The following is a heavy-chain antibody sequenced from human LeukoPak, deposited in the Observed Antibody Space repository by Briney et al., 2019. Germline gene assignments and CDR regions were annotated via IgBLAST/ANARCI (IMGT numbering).Heavy chain of an antibody. J-gene: IGHJ6*04. CDR1: GLTFSMYA. CDR2: ISSSGSTI. V-gene: IGHV3-48*03. D-gene: IGHD3-10*02. CDR3: AELGITMIGGV. Sequence: GGSLRLSCAASGLTFSMYAMSWVRQAPGKGLEWVSYISSSGSTIYYADSVKGRFTISRDNAKNSLYLQMNSLRTEDTAVYYCAELGITMIGGVWGKGTTVTISS.